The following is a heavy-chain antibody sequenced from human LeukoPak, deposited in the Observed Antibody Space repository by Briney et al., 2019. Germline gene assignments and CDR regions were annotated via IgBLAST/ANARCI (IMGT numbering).Heavy chain of an antibody. Sequence: GASVKASCKASGYTFTSYGISWVRQAPGQGLEWMGWINTNTGNPTYAQGFTGRFVFSLDTSVSTAYLQISSLKAEDTAVYYCARNPNYYDSSGIEAQDFDYWGQGTLVTVSS. D-gene: IGHD3-22*01. J-gene: IGHJ4*02. CDR2: INTNTGNP. CDR3: ARNPNYYDSSGIEAQDFDY. CDR1: GYTFTSYG. V-gene: IGHV7-4-1*02.